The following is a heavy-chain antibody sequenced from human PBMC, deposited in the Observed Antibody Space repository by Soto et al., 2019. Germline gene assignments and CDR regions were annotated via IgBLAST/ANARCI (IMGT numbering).Heavy chain of an antibody. J-gene: IGHJ4*02. D-gene: IGHD6-19*01. CDR1: GFTFRSYG. V-gene: IGHV3-33*01. Sequence: PGGLLRLSCAASGFTFRSYGTRWVRKAPGKGLEWVAVIWYDGSNKYYADSVKGRFTISRDNSKNTLYLQMNSLRAEDTAVYYCARDERGTWLAVDYWGQGTLVTVSS. CDR2: IWYDGSNK. CDR3: ARDERGTWLAVDY.